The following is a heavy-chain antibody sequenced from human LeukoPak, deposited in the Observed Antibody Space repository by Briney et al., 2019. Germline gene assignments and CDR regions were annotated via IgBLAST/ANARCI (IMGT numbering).Heavy chain of an antibody. CDR1: GFTFSSYG. D-gene: IGHD5-18*01. J-gene: IGHJ6*02. CDR2: ISYDGSKK. V-gene: IGHV3-30*18. CDR3: AKSSYGYTDGMDV. Sequence: GGSLRLSCAASGFTFSSYGMHWVRQAPGKGLEWVAVISYDGSKKYYADSVKGRFTISRDNSKNTLYLQMNSLRTEDTAMYYCAKSSYGYTDGMDVWGQGTTVTVS.